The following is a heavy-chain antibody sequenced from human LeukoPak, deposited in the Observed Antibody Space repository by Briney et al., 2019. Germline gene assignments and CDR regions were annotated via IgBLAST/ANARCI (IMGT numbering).Heavy chain of an antibody. Sequence: ASVKVSCKASGYTFTGYYMHWVRQAPGQGLEWMGWINPNSGGTNYAQKFQGRVIMTRDTSISTAYMELSRLRSDETAVYYCARDRRDGYNPYYFDYWGQGTLVTVSS. CDR3: ARDRRDGYNPYYFDY. CDR2: INPNSGGT. D-gene: IGHD5-24*01. CDR1: GYTFTGYY. V-gene: IGHV1-2*02. J-gene: IGHJ4*02.